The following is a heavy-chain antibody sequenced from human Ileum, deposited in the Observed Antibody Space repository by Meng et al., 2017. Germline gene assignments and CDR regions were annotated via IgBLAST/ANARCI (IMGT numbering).Heavy chain of an antibody. Sequence: GGSLRLSCAGSGFTFSDYWMHWVRQAPGKGLVWVSRIKGDGSNPAYADSVKGRFTISRDNVKNTLYLQMNSLRADDTALYFCISNVDRGLNWGQGTLVTVSS. CDR3: ISNVDRGLN. D-gene: IGHD5-12*01. J-gene: IGHJ1*01. V-gene: IGHV3-74*01. CDR2: IKGDGSNP. CDR1: GFTFSDYW.